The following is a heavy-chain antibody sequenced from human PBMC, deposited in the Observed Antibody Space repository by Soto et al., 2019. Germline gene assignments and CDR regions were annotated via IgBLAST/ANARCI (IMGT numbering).Heavy chain of an antibody. J-gene: IGHJ6*02. CDR1: GGSFSGYY. V-gene: IGHV4-34*01. CDR2: INHSGST. Sequence: QVQLQQWGAGLLKPSETLSLTCAVYGGSFSGYYWSWIRQPPGKGLEWIGEINHSGSTNYNPSLKGRGTRSVDTSKNQGSLKGGWGTAADTAVYYCARVTGRYYYGMDVWGQGTTVTVSS. CDR3: ARVTGRYYYGMDV.